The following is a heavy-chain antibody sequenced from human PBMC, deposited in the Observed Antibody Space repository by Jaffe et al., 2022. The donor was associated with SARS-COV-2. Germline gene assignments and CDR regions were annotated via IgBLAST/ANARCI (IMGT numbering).Heavy chain of an antibody. CDR2: ISWDGGST. J-gene: IGHJ4*02. CDR3: AKDISWFGELALGFDY. CDR1: GFTFDDYA. Sequence: EVQLVESGGVVVQPGGSLRLSCAASGFTFDDYAMHWVRQAPGKGLEWVSLISWDGGSTYYADSVKGRFTISRDNSKNSLYLQMNSLRAEDTALYYCAKDISWFGELALGFDYWGQGTLVTVSS. D-gene: IGHD3-10*01. V-gene: IGHV3-43D*03.